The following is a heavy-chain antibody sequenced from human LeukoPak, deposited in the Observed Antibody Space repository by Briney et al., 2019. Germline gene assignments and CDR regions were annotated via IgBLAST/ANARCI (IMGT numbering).Heavy chain of an antibody. D-gene: IGHD4-11*01. CDR3: ARDAYSNYVRPDYLDF. CDR2: ISAYNGNT. Sequence: ASVKVSCKASGYTFTSYGISWVRQAPGQGLEWMGWISAYNGNTNYAQKLQGRVTMTTDTSTSTAYMELRSLRSDDTAVYYCARDAYSNYVRPDYLDFWGQGTLVTVSS. J-gene: IGHJ4*02. V-gene: IGHV1-18*01. CDR1: GYTFTSYG.